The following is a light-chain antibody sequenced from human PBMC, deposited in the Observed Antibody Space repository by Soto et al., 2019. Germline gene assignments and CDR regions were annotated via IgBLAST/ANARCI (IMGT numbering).Light chain of an antibody. V-gene: IGLV2-14*01. CDR2: EVR. CDR1: SSDIGAYNH. Sequence: QSALTQPASVSGSPGQSITISCTGTSSDIGAYNHVSWYQQHPGKAPQLIIYEVRNRPSGLSPRFSASKSGNMASLTISGLQADDEADYHCCSYTTSRTLVFGTGTKLTVL. J-gene: IGLJ1*01. CDR3: CSYTTSRTLV.